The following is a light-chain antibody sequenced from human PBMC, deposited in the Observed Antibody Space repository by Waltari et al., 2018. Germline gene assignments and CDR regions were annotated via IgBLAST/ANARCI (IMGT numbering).Light chain of an antibody. CDR1: RSDVGEFHS. Sequence: QSALTQPAFVSASPRESITISCTATRSDVGEFHSVSWYQQHPGKAPKFMIYDVSNRPAGVSHRFSGSKSGNTASLTISGLQAEDEAVYYCSSFTTSSTLLFGGGTKLTVL. CDR3: SSFTTSSTLL. V-gene: IGLV2-14*03. CDR2: DVS. J-gene: IGLJ2*01.